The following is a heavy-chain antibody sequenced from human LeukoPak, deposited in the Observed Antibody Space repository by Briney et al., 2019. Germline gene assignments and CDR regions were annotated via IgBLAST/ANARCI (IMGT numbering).Heavy chain of an antibody. CDR3: AKDWGAYYDSSGFYSGDFDY. CDR1: GFTFNDYA. Sequence: GGSLRLSCAASGFTFNDYAMHWVRQAPGKGLEWVSLISGDGGSTYYADSVKGRFTISRDNSKNSLYLQMNSLRTEDTALYYCAKDWGAYYDSSGFYSGDFDYWGQGTLVTVSS. CDR2: ISGDGGST. V-gene: IGHV3-43*02. J-gene: IGHJ4*02. D-gene: IGHD3-22*01.